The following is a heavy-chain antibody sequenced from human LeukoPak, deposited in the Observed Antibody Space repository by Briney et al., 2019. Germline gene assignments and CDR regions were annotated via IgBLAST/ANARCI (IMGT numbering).Heavy chain of an antibody. CDR3: ARDLCSSTSCYTDYYGMDV. V-gene: IGHV3-48*04. CDR1: GFTFSSYW. Sequence: GGSLRLSCAASGFTFSSYWMHWVRQAPGKGLEWVSYISSSGSTIYYADSVKGRFTISRDNAKNSLYLQMNSLRAEDTAVYYCARDLCSSTSCYTDYYGMDVWGQGTTVTVSS. J-gene: IGHJ6*02. CDR2: ISSSGSTI. D-gene: IGHD2-2*02.